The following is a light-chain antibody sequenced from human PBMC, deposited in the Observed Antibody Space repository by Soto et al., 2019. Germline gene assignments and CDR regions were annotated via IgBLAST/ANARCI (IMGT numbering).Light chain of an antibody. CDR1: SSDIGGYNY. CDR3: TSYTSSITLV. V-gene: IGLV2-14*03. Sequence: QSALTQPASVSGSPGQSITISCTGTSSDIGGYNYVSWYQQHPGKAPKLLINDVSNRPSGVSNRFSGSKSGNTASLTISGLQAGDEADYYCTSYTSSITLVFGGGTKLTVL. CDR2: DVS. J-gene: IGLJ3*02.